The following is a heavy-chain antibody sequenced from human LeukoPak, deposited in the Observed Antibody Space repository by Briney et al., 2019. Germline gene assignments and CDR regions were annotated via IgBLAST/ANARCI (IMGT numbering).Heavy chain of an antibody. V-gene: IGHV1-2*02. J-gene: IGHJ4*02. CDR1: GYTFTGYY. D-gene: IGHD3-9*01. Sequence: GASVKVSCKASGYTFTGYYMHWVRQAPGQGLEWMGWINPNSGGTNYAQKFQGRVTMTRDTSISTAYMELSRLRSDDTAVYYCARNLRLVIILLGYWGQGTLVTVSS. CDR3: ARNLRLVIILLGY. CDR2: INPNSGGT.